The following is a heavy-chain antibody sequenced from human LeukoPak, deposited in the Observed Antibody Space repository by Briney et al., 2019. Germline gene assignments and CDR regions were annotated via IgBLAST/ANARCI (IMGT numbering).Heavy chain of an antibody. CDR1: GYTFTNYG. V-gene: IGHV1-18*01. CDR3: ARGGVSNSWYRTPDY. CDR2: ISTCNGNT. D-gene: IGHD6-13*01. Sequence: ASVKVSCKASGYTFTNYGLSWARQAPGQGLEWMGWISTCNGNTNYAQKFRGRVTMTTDTSTSTGYMEMRSLRSDDTAVYYCARGGVSNSWYRTPDYWGQGTLVTVSS. J-gene: IGHJ4*02.